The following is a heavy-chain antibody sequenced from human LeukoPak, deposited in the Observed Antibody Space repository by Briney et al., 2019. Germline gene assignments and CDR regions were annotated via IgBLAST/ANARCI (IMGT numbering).Heavy chain of an antibody. D-gene: IGHD5-12*01. CDR2: ISGSGDSM. J-gene: IGHJ4*02. Sequence: GGSLRLSCVASGFSFSSYGMSWVRQSPGKGLERVSGISGSGDSMYYADSVKGRLTMSRDNSRNTLYLQMNSLRAEDTAVYYCARGPRVYISGFFEYWGQGALVTVSS. CDR1: GFSFSSYG. CDR3: ARGPRVYISGFFEY. V-gene: IGHV3-23*01.